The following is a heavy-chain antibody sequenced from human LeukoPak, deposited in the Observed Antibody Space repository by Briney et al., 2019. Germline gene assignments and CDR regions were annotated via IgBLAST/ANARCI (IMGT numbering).Heavy chain of an antibody. D-gene: IGHD6-13*01. CDR1: GYSISSGYY. J-gene: IGHJ6*03. V-gene: IGHV4-38-2*02. CDR3: ARAAAGTSYYYYYMDV. Sequence: SETLSLTRTVSGYSISSGYYWGWIRQPPGKGLEWIGSIYHSGSTYYNPSLKSRVTISVDTSKNQFSLKLRALTAADTAVYYCARAAAGTSYYYYYMDVWGKGTTVTVSS. CDR2: IYHSGST.